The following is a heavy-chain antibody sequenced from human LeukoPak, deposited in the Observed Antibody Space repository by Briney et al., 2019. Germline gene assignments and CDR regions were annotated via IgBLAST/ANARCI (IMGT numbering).Heavy chain of an antibody. CDR3: ARDSGYATLYYYYYMDV. J-gene: IGHJ6*03. Sequence: ASVKVSCKASGYTFTGYYMHWVRQAPGQGREWMGRINPNSGGTNYAQKFQGRVTMTRDTSISTAYMELSRLRSDDTAVYYCARDSGYATLYYYYYMDVWGKGTPVTVSS. CDR1: GYTFTGYY. CDR2: INPNSGGT. V-gene: IGHV1-2*06. D-gene: IGHD5-12*01.